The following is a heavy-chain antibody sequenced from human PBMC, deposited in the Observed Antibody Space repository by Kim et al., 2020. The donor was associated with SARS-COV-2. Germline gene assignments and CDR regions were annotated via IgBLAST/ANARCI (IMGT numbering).Heavy chain of an antibody. D-gene: IGHD6-6*01. V-gene: IGHV1-18*01. CDR1: GYTFTDFN. Sequence: ASVKVSCKVFGYTFTDFNFNWVRQAPGHGLEWMGWISPYNGYTNYAQKFQGRVTMTTDRSTSTAYMELRTLRSDDTAVYYCARDRVWGYFDYWGQGTLVT. CDR3: ARDRVWGYFDY. CDR2: ISPYNGYT. J-gene: IGHJ4*02.